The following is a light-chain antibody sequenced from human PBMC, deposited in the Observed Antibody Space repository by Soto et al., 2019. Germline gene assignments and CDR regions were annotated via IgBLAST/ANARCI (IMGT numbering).Light chain of an antibody. Sequence: QSALTQPASVSGSLGQSITISCSGTSTDVGHPYNYVSWYQQYPGKAPKLLIFGVSNRPSGISGRFSGSKSGNTASLTISGLQPEDEADYYCMSSIASTTTHWILGGGTKVTVL. V-gene: IGLV2-14*03. J-gene: IGLJ2*01. CDR1: STDVGHPYNY. CDR2: GVS. CDR3: MSSIASTTTHWI.